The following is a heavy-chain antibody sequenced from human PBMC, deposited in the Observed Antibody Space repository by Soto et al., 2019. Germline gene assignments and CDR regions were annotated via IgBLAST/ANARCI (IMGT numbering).Heavy chain of an antibody. D-gene: IGHD6-6*01. J-gene: IGHJ3*02. V-gene: IGHV4-34*01. CDR2: INHSGFT. Sequence: SETLSLTCAVYGGSFSGYYWSWIRQPPGKGLDWIGEINHSGFTNYNPSLKSRVTISVDTSKNQFSLKLSSVTAADTAVYYCARENSSSPHDAFDIWGQGTMVTVSS. CDR3: ARENSSSPHDAFDI. CDR1: GGSFSGYY.